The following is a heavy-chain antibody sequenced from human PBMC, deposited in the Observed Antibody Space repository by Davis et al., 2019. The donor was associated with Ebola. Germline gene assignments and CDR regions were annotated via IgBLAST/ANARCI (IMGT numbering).Heavy chain of an antibody. Sequence: PGGSLRLSCVASGFTFSDYYMSWIRQAPGKGLEWISYISSTSTYTNYADSVKGRFTISRDNAKNSVYLQMDSLRAEDTAVYYCSRGRVEDDVWGQGTMVTVSS. CDR1: GFTFSDYY. J-gene: IGHJ3*01. CDR2: ISSTSTYT. D-gene: IGHD5-24*01. CDR3: SRGRVEDDV. V-gene: IGHV3-11*06.